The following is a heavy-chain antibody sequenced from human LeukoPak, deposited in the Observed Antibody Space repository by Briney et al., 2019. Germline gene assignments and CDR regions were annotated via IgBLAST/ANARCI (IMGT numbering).Heavy chain of an antibody. CDR1: GFTVSSNY. CDR3: AVGYYYDSSGTYDY. J-gene: IGHJ4*02. D-gene: IGHD3-22*01. CDR2: IYSGGST. V-gene: IGHV3-66*02. Sequence: SGGSLRLSCAASGFTVSSNYMSWVRQAPGKGLEWVSVIYSGGSTYYADSVKGRFTISRDNSKNTLYLQMNSLRAEDTAVYYCAVGYYYDSSGTYDYGGQGTLVTVS.